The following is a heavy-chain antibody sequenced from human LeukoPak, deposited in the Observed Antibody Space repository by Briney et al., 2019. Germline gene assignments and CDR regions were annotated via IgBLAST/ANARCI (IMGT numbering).Heavy chain of an antibody. CDR2: ISGSGGST. J-gene: IGHJ5*02. V-gene: IGHV3-23*01. D-gene: IGHD3-3*02. CDR3: AHISHSFPDH. Sequence: PGGSLRHSCTARGFTSSVSATCWVPQAPGKGLELVSAISGSGGSTYYADSVKGRFTVSRDNSKTTLYLQMNSLRAEDTAVYYCAHISHSFPDHWGQGTLVTVSS. CDR1: GFTSSVSA.